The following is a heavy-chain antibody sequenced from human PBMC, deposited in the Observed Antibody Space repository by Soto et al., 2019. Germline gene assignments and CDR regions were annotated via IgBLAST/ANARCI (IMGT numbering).Heavy chain of an antibody. CDR1: GGSISSSSYY. CDR2: IYYSGST. D-gene: IGHD6-19*01. CDR3: ASQAVAGYFDY. Sequence: QLQLQESGPGLVKPSETLSLTCTVSGGSISSSSYYWGWIRQPPGKGLEWIGSIYYSGSTYYNPSLKSRVTISVDTSKNQFSLKLSSVTAADTAVYYCASQAVAGYFDYWGQGTLVTVSS. V-gene: IGHV4-39*01. J-gene: IGHJ4*02.